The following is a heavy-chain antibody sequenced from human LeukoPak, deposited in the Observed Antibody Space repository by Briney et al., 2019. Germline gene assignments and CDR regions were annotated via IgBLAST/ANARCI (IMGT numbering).Heavy chain of an antibody. CDR1: GFTLRSYD. CDR3: AKEYSGYDFDY. J-gene: IGHJ4*02. D-gene: IGHD5-12*01. V-gene: IGHV3-23*01. CDR2: TSGSGVNS. Sequence: LSCXXSGFTLRSYDMSWVRQAPGKGLEWVAATSGSGVNSYYADSVRGRFTISRDNSQNTLYLQMDSLRAEDTALYYCAKEYSGYDFDYWGQGTLVTVSS.